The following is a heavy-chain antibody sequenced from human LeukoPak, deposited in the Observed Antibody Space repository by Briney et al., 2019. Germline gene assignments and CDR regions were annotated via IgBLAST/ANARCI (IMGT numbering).Heavy chain of an antibody. CDR3: ALPEGYSGYDLDY. J-gene: IGHJ4*02. D-gene: IGHD5-12*01. Sequence: GASVKVSCKASGGTFSSYAISWVRQAPGQGLEWMGGIIPIFGTANYAQKFQGRVTITADESTSTAYMELSSLRSEDTAVYYCALPEGYSGYDLDYWGQGTLVTVSS. V-gene: IGHV1-69*13. CDR2: IIPIFGTA. CDR1: GGTFSSYA.